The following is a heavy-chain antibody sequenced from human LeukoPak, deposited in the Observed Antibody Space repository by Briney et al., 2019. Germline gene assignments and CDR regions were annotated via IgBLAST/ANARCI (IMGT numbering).Heavy chain of an antibody. J-gene: IGHJ4*02. Sequence: PGRSLRLSCAASGFTFSSYGMHWVRQAPGKGLEWVAVISYDGSNKYYADSVKGRFTISRDNSKNTLYLQMNSLRAEDTAVYYCAKDIYVERVEMATITGDYFDYWGQGTLVTVSS. V-gene: IGHV3-30*18. CDR2: ISYDGSNK. CDR1: GFTFSSYG. D-gene: IGHD5-24*01. CDR3: AKDIYVERVEMATITGDYFDY.